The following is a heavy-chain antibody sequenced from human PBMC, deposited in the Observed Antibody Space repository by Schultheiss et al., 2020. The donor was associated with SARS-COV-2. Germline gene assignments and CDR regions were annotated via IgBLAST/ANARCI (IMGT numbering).Heavy chain of an antibody. J-gene: IGHJ4*02. CDR3: AKYRGWYARPPLLFDY. V-gene: IGHV1-18*04. D-gene: IGHD6-19*01. CDR1: GYTFTNYG. CDR2: ISVSNGNT. Sequence: ASVKVSCKASGYTFTNYGVTWVRQAPGQGLEWMGWISVSNGNTNYAQNFQGRVSMTTDTSTNTAYMELRGLRSDDTAVYYCAKYRGWYARPPLLFDYWGQGSLVTVSS.